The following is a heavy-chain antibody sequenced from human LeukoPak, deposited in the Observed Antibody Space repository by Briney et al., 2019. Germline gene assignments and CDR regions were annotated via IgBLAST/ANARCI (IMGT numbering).Heavy chain of an antibody. CDR2: IKQDGSEK. D-gene: IGHD6-19*01. V-gene: IGHV3-7*01. CDR1: GFTFSSYW. J-gene: IGHJ3*02. CDR3: AREGIAVAGYDAFDI. Sequence: GGSLRLSCAASGFTFSSYWMSWVRQAPGKGLEWVANIKQDGSEKYYVDSVKGRFTISRDNAKNSLYLQMNSLRAEDTAVYYCAREGIAVAGYDAFDIWGQGTMVTVSS.